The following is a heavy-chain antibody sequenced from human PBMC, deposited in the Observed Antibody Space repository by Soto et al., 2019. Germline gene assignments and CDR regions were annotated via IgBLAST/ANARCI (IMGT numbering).Heavy chain of an antibody. D-gene: IGHD2-21*01. CDR1: GFSFSDSY. Sequence: GGSLRLSCATSGFSFSDSYMSWIRQAPGKGLEWISYISPRSTFRDYAESVKGRFTISRDSVKNLLYLQMNNLTAGDTGVYYCARGGGGLFDPWGQGSLVTVSS. V-gene: IGHV3-11*06. CDR2: ISPRSTFR. J-gene: IGHJ5*02. CDR3: ARGGGGLFDP.